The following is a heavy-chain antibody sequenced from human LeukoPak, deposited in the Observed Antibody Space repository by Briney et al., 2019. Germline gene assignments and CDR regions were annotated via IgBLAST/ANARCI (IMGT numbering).Heavy chain of an antibody. CDR1: GFSFSSYA. J-gene: IGHJ4*02. Sequence: PGGSLRLSCTASGFSFSSYAMSWVRQAPGKGLEWVVNIKQDGSEKYYVDSVRGRFTISRDNAKNSLSLQMNSLRAEDTAVYFCARRRYNWNAIDYWGQGTLVTVSS. CDR3: ARRRYNWNAIDY. D-gene: IGHD1-20*01. CDR2: IKQDGSEK. V-gene: IGHV3-7*03.